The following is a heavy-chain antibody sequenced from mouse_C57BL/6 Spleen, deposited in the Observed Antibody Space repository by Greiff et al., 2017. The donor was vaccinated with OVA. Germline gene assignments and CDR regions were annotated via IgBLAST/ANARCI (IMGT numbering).Heavy chain of an antibody. CDR1: GYSITSGYY. J-gene: IGHJ2*01. Sequence: VQLKESGPGLVKPSQSLSLTCSVTGYSITSGYYWNWIRQFPGNKLEWMGYISYDGSNNYNPSLKNRISITRDTSKNQFFLKLNSVTTEDTATYYCARDNLPGGYFDYWGQGTTLTVSS. V-gene: IGHV3-6*01. CDR2: ISYDGSN. CDR3: ARDNLPGGYFDY.